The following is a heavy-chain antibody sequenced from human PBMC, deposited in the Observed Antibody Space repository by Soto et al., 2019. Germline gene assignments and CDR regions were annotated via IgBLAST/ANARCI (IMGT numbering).Heavy chain of an antibody. CDR3: ARGSGYYYWDDY. Sequence: QVQPVQSGAEEKKPGASVKVSCKASGYTFTSYDMHWVRQAPGQRLEWMGWINACNGNTKYSQKFQGRVTITRDTSASTADMELSSLRSEDTAVYYCARGSGYYYWDDYWGQGTLVTVSS. J-gene: IGHJ4*02. D-gene: IGHD3-22*01. CDR2: INACNGNT. V-gene: IGHV1-3*05. CDR1: GYTFTSYD.